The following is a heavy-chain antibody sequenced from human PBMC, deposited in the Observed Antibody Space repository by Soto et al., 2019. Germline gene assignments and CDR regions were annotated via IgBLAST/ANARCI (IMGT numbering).Heavy chain of an antibody. J-gene: IGHJ6*02. D-gene: IGHD6-19*01. CDR2: ISSSSSTI. Sequence: GGSLRLSCAASGFTFSSYIMNWVRQAPGKELEWVSYISSSSSTIYYADSVKGRFTISRDKAKKSLYLQMNSLREEDTAVYYCASTVTSSGWYVYYYYYGMDVWGQGTNVTVSS. CDR1: GFTFSSYI. CDR3: ASTVTSSGWYVYYYYYGMDV. V-gene: IGHV3-48*02.